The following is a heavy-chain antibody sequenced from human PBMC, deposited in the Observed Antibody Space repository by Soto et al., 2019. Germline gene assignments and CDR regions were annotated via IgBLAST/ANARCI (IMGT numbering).Heavy chain of an antibody. CDR3: ARARHVETVLFDY. J-gene: IGHJ4*02. CDR1: GGSISSGGYY. CDR2: IYYSGST. Sequence: ASETLSLTCTVSGGSISSGGYYWSWIRQHPGKGLEWIGYIYYSGSTYYNPSLKSRVTISVDTSKNQFSLKLSSVTAADTAVYYCARARHVETVLFDYWGQGTLVTVSS. V-gene: IGHV4-31*03.